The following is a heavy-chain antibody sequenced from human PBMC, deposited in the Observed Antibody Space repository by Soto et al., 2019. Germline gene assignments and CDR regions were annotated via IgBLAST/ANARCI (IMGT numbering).Heavy chain of an antibody. Sequence: GGSLRLSCAASGFTFSSYAMSWVRQAPGKGLEWVSAISGSGGSTYYADSVKGRFTISRDKSKNTMYLQMKSLRAEDTAVYFCARGGRELLLYFQHGGQGTLVTVSS. V-gene: IGHV3-23*01. CDR2: ISGSGGST. J-gene: IGHJ1*01. CDR3: ARGGRELLLYFQH. D-gene: IGHD1-26*01. CDR1: GFTFSSYA.